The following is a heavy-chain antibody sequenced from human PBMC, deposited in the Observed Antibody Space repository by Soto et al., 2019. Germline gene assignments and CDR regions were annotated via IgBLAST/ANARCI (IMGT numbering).Heavy chain of an antibody. CDR2: ISYDGSNK. CDR3: ARGKYSSSWRFLAVTNYYCYGMDV. V-gene: IGHV3-30-3*01. Sequence: QVQLVESGGGVVQPGRSLRLSCAASGFTFSSYAMHWVRQAPGKGLEWVAVISYDGSNKYYADSVKGRFTISRDNSKNTLYLQMNSLRAEDTAVYYCARGKYSSSWRFLAVTNYYCYGMDVWGQGTTVTVSS. CDR1: GFTFSSYA. J-gene: IGHJ6*02. D-gene: IGHD6-13*01.